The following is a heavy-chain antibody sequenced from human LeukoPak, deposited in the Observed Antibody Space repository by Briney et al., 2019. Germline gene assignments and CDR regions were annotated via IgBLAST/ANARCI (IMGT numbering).Heavy chain of an antibody. CDR3: ARSGMVAAATYYFDY. D-gene: IGHD6-13*01. CDR1: GGSFSGYY. V-gene: IGHV4-34*01. J-gene: IGHJ4*02. CDR2: INHSGST. Sequence: SETLSLTCAVYGGSFSGYYWSWIRQPPGKGLEWIGEINHSGSTNYNPSLKSRVTISVDTSKNQFSLKLSSVTAADTAVYYCARSGMVAAATYYFDYRGQGTLVTVSS.